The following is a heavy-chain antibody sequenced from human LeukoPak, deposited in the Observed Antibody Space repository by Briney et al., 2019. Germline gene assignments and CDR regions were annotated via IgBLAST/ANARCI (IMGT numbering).Heavy chain of an antibody. CDR1: GVSVSSYY. D-gene: IGHD3-9*01. V-gene: IGHV4-59*02. J-gene: IGHJ3*02. CDR2: IYYSGST. Sequence: SETLSLTCTVSGVSVSSYYWSWIRQPPGKGLEWIGYIYYSGSTNYNPSLKSRVTISVDTSKNQFSLKLSSVTAADTAVYYCARDRRDDILTGTDAFDIWGQGTMVTVSS. CDR3: ARDRRDDILTGTDAFDI.